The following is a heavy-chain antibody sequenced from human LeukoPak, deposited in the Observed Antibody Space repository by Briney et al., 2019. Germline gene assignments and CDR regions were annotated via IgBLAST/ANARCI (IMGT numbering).Heavy chain of an antibody. CDR2: INPNSGGT. V-gene: IGHV1-2*02. CDR3: ARGRLPAPYYFDY. D-gene: IGHD2-2*01. J-gene: IGHJ4*02. CDR1: GYTFTGYY. Sequence: ASVTVSCKASGYTFTGYYMHWVRQAPGQGLEWMGWINPNSGGTNYAQKFQGRVNMTGDTSISTAYMELSRLRSDDTAVYYCARGRLPAPYYFDYWGQGTLVTVSS.